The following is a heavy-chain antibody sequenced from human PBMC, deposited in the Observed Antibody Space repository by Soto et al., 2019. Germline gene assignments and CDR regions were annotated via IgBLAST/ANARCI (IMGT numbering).Heavy chain of an antibody. J-gene: IGHJ4*02. V-gene: IGHV1-69*13. CDR3: VRDSGAKLSSS. D-gene: IGHD6-13*01. Sequence: SVKVSCKASGGTFSSYRINWVRQAPGQGLERVGGIVPIYRTADYAQKFQGRVTITADESARTSYMELRSLKSQDTAVYYCVRDSGAKLSSSWGQGTLVTVSS. CDR1: GGTFSSYR. CDR2: IVPIYRTA.